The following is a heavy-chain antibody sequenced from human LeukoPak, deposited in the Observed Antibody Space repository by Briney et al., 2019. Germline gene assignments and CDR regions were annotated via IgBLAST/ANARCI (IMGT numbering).Heavy chain of an antibody. J-gene: IGHJ4*02. CDR3: ARLYSGYDSPSYYFDY. V-gene: IGHV4-34*01. CDR1: GGSFSGYY. CDR2: INHSGST. D-gene: IGHD5-12*01. Sequence: PSETLSLTCAVYGGSFSGYYWSWLRQPPGKGLEWIGEINHSGSTNYNPSLKSRVTISVDTSKNQFSLKLSSVTAADTAVYYCARLYSGYDSPSYYFDYWGQGTLVTVSS.